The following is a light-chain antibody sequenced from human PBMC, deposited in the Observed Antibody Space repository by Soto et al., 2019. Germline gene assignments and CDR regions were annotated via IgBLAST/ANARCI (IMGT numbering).Light chain of an antibody. CDR3: MQSLPTWT. CDR2: LGS. V-gene: IGKV2-28*01. CDR1: QSLLHSDGHNY. J-gene: IGKJ1*01. Sequence: DIVMTQSPLSLPVSPGEPASISCRSSQSLLHSDGHNYLEWYLQKPGQSPQLLIYLGSNRASGVPDRFSGSGSGTDFTLPISRVEAEDVGVYYCMQSLPTWTFGPGTKVEI.